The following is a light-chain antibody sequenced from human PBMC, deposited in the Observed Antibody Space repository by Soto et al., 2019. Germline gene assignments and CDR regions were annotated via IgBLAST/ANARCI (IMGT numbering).Light chain of an antibody. CDR3: QQRISWLT. V-gene: IGKV3-11*01. CDR2: DAS. Sequence: EIVLTQSPATLSLSPGEGATLSCRASQSVSTYLAWYQQKPGQAPRLLIYDASNRATGIPARFSGSGSGTDFTLTISSLEPEDFAVYYCQQRISWLTFGGGTKVDIK. J-gene: IGKJ4*01. CDR1: QSVSTY.